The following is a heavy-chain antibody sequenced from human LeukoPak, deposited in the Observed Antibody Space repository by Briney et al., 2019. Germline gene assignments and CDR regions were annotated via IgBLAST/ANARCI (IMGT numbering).Heavy chain of an antibody. Sequence: GASVKVSCKASGYTFTGYYMHWVRQAPGQGLGWMGWINPNSGGTNYAQKFQGRVTMTRDTSISTAYMELSRLRSDDTAVYYCARSEGYYGWGYFYMGVWGKGTTVTVSS. CDR1: GYTFTGYY. D-gene: IGHD3-16*01. CDR2: INPNSGGT. CDR3: ARSEGYYGWGYFYMGV. J-gene: IGHJ6*03. V-gene: IGHV1-2*02.